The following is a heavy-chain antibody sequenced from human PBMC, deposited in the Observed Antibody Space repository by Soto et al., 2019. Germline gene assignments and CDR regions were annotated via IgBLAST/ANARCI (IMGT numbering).Heavy chain of an antibody. J-gene: IGHJ5*02. Sequence: SVKVSCKASGGTFSSYAISWVRQAPGQGLEWTGGIIPIFGTANYAQKFQGRVTITADESTSTAYMELSSLRSEDTAVYYCARQEMGITMVRGVIITSAFDPWGQGTLVTVSS. CDR2: IIPIFGTA. V-gene: IGHV1-69*13. CDR1: GGTFSSYA. D-gene: IGHD3-10*01. CDR3: ARQEMGITMVRGVIITSAFDP.